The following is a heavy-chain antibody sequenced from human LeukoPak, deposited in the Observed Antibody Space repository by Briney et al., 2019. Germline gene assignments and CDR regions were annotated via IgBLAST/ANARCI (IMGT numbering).Heavy chain of an antibody. Sequence: GGSLRLSCVASGFPFSSYWMTWVRQAPGKGLEWVANIKQDGSKKSYVDSVKGRFTISRDNAKNSLYLQMNSLRAEDTAVYYCARDELGYCSSTSCRNYYYGMDVWGQGTTVTVSS. CDR2: IKQDGSKK. CDR3: ARDELGYCSSTSCRNYYYGMDV. D-gene: IGHD2-2*01. V-gene: IGHV3-7*01. CDR1: GFPFSSYW. J-gene: IGHJ6*02.